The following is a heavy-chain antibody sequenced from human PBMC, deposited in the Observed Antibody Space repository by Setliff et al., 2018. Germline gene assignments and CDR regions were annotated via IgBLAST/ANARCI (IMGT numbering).Heavy chain of an antibody. CDR1: GGSISNYY. CDR2: IYTSGST. V-gene: IGHV4-4*08. J-gene: IGHJ6*03. Sequence: SETLSLTCTVSGGSISNYYWTWIRQPPGKGLDWIGYIYTSGSTNYNPSLKSRVTISVDTSKNQFSLKLSSVSAADTAVYYCARARSGDYYYYMDIWGKGTTVTVSS. CDR3: ARARSGDYYYYMDI.